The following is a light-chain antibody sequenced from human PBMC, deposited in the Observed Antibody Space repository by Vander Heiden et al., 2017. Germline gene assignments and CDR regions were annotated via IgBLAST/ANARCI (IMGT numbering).Light chain of an antibody. J-gene: IGKJ2*01. V-gene: IGKV2D-29*01. CDR3: RRRIQLRYT. Sequence: DIVMTQTPLSLSVTPGQPASISCKSSQSLLQSDGKTYLYWYLQKSGQPPQLLIYEGSNRFSGVPERFSGRGSGTDFTLKISRVEAEDVGLYYCRRRIQLRYTLGQGIKLEI. CDR2: EGS. CDR1: QSLLQSDGKTY.